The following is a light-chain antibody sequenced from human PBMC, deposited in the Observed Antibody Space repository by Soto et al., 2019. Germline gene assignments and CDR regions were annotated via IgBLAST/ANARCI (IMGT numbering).Light chain of an antibody. J-gene: IGKJ2*01. V-gene: IGKV1-5*01. CDR2: DAS. Sequence: DIQMTQSPSTLSASVGDRVTITCRASQSISSWLAWYQQKPGKAPKLLIYDASSLESGVPSRFSGSGSGTEFTLTISSLQHDDFATYYYQQYNSYMYTFGQGTKLEIK. CDR3: QQYNSYMYT. CDR1: QSISSW.